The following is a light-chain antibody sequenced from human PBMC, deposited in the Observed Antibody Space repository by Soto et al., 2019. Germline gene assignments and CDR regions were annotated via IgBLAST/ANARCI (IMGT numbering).Light chain of an antibody. V-gene: IGKV3-15*01. Sequence: ENVMTQSPSSLSVSPGERATLSCRASQSVSSNLAWYQQKPGQAPRLLIYGASTRATGIPARFSGSGSGTEFTLTISSLQSEDFAVYHCQQYNHWPRTFGQGNKV. CDR1: QSVSSN. CDR2: GAS. CDR3: QQYNHWPRT. J-gene: IGKJ1*01.